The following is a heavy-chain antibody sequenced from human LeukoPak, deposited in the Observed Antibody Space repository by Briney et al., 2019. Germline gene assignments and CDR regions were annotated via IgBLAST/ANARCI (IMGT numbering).Heavy chain of an antibody. D-gene: IGHD6-13*01. Sequence: PSETLSLTCTASGVSINSYYWSWIRQPPGKGLEWIGDIYYSGSTNYNPSLKSRVTISVDTSKNQFSLRLSSVTAADTAVYYCARVTGYMTEDYFDYWGQGTLITVSS. J-gene: IGHJ4*02. CDR2: IYYSGST. V-gene: IGHV4-59*01. CDR3: ARVTGYMTEDYFDY. CDR1: GVSINSYY.